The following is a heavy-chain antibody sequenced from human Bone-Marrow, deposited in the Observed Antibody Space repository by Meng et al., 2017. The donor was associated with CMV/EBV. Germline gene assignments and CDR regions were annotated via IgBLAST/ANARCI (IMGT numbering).Heavy chain of an antibody. Sequence: GESLKISCAASGFIFSNYNMHWVRQAPGKGLEWVSLIVSGGSNIYYAASVKGRFTISRDNSKNTLYLQMNSLRTEDTAVYFCAKDNGYTYGHASDYWGQGTLVTVSS. V-gene: IGHV3-30*02. J-gene: IGHJ4*02. D-gene: IGHD5-12*01. CDR1: GFIFSNYN. CDR2: IVSGGSNI. CDR3: AKDNGYTYGHASDY.